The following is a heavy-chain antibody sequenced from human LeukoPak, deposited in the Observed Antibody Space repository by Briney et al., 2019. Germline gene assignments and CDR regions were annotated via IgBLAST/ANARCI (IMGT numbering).Heavy chain of an antibody. CDR2: IHSSGIT. D-gene: IGHD2-15*01. V-gene: IGHV4-39*01. CDR3: ARLWSTYCSGGRGPHQPNY. J-gene: IGHJ4*02. Sequence: SETLSLTCTVSGVSISSSAYHWGWIRQPPGKGLEWTVSIHSSGITYYNPSLESRVTISVRTSKNQFYLKLSSATAADTAVYYCARLWSTYCSGGRGPHQPNYWGQGTLATVSS. CDR1: GVSISSSAYH.